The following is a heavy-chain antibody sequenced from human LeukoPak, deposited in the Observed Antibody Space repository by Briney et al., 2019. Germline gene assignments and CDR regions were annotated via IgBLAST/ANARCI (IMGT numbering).Heavy chain of an antibody. V-gene: IGHV1-8*01. D-gene: IGHD2-2*01. J-gene: IGHJ4*02. Sequence: ASVNVSFKASGYTFTIYDINWVRQATGQGLEWMGWMNPNSGNTGYAQKFQGRVTMTRNTSISTAYMELSSLRSEDTAVYYCARAVRYCSSTSCSYYFDYWGQGTLVTVSS. CDR3: ARAVRYCSSTSCSYYFDY. CDR2: MNPNSGNT. CDR1: GYTFTIYD.